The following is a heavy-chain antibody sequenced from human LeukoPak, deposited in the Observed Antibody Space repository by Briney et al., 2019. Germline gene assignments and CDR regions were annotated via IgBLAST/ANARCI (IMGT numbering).Heavy chain of an antibody. V-gene: IGHV1-2*04. CDR2: INPNSGGT. CDR3: ATPYGSGSYSGRGYYGMDV. CDR1: GYTFTGYY. J-gene: IGHJ6*04. D-gene: IGHD3-10*01. Sequence: ASVRVSSKASGYTFTGYYMHWVRQAPGQGLEWRGWINPNSGGTNYAQKIQGWVTMTRDTSISTAYMELSRLRSDDTAVYYCATPYGSGSYSGRGYYGMDVWGKGTTVTVSS.